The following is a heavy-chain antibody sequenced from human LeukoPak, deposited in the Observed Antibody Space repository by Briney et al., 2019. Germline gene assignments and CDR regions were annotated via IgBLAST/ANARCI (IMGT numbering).Heavy chain of an antibody. D-gene: IGHD2-2*01. J-gene: IGHJ5*02. Sequence: GESLKISCKGSGYSFTSYWISWVCQMPGKGLEWMGRIDPSDSYTNYSPSFQGHVTISADKSISTAYLQWSSLKASDTAMYYCARHPLIVVPAAARNWFDPWGQGTLVTVSS. CDR2: IDPSDSYT. CDR1: GYSFTSYW. CDR3: ARHPLIVVPAAARNWFDP. V-gene: IGHV5-10-1*01.